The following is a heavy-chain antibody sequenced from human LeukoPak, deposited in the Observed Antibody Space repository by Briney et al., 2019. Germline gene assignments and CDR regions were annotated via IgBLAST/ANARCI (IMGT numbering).Heavy chain of an antibody. J-gene: IGHJ4*02. D-gene: IGHD3-10*02. CDR1: GDSVSSGSSY. V-gene: IGHV4-61*01. CDR2: IYYIGST. CDR3: ARDPITMIGTHFDY. Sequence: SETLSLTCTVSGDSVSSGSSYWSWIRQPPGKGLEWIGYIYYIGSTKYNPSLKSRVTISVDTSKNQFSLRVTSVTAADTAVYYCARDPITMIGTHFDYWGQGTLVTVSS.